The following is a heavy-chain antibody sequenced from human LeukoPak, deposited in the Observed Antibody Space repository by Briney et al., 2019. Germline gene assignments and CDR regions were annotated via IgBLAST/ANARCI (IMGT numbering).Heavy chain of an antibody. CDR1: GGSFSVYY. J-gene: IGHJ4*02. V-gene: IGHV4-34*01. D-gene: IGHD1-20*01. Sequence: SETLSLTPAVYGGSFSVYYWSWVRQPPGKGLEWIGEINHSGSTNYNPSLKSRVTISVDTSKNQFSLKLRSVTAADTAVYYCARGPMQTPYNWNPSRGYYFDYWGQGTLVTVSS. CDR3: ARGPMQTPYNWNPSRGYYFDY. CDR2: INHSGST.